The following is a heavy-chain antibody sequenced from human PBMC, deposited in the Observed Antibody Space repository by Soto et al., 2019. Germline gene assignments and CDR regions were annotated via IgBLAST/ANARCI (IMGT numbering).Heavy chain of an antibody. J-gene: IGHJ3*02. CDR2: INHSGST. Sequence: SETLSLTCAVYGGSFSHYYWSWIRQPPGKGLEWIGEINHSGSTNYNPSLKSRVTISVDTSKNQFSLKLSSVTAADTAVYYSARGLLRYCGSDCSRAFDIWGQGTMVTVSS. D-gene: IGHD2-21*02. CDR3: ARGLLRYCGSDCSRAFDI. V-gene: IGHV4-34*01. CDR1: GGSFSHYY.